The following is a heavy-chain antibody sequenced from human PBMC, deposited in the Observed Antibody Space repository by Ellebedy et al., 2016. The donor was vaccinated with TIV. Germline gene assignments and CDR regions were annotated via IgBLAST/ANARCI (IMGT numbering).Heavy chain of an antibody. Sequence: SETLSLTXAVYGGSFSGYYWSWIRQPPGKGLEWIGEINDSGSTNYNPSLERRVTIAVDTSKNQFSLRLSSVTAADTAVYYCAREARLAAAIDYWGQGTLVTVSS. J-gene: IGHJ4*02. CDR2: INDSGST. CDR3: AREARLAAAIDY. CDR1: GGSFSGYY. V-gene: IGHV4-34*01. D-gene: IGHD6-13*01.